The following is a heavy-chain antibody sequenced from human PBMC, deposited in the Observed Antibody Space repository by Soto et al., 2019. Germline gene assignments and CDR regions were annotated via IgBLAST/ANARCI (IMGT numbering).Heavy chain of an antibody. CDR3: ARDLPPVDY. J-gene: IGHJ4*02. V-gene: IGHV1-18*01. Sequence: QIQLVQSGAEVKKPGASVKVSCKPSGYTFSSYHITWVRQAPGQGLEWMGWISAYNGNTNYAQNLQGRVTMTTDPSTSTAYMELRSLRSDDTAVYYCARDLPPVDYWGQGTLVTVSS. CDR1: GYTFSSYH. CDR2: ISAYNGNT.